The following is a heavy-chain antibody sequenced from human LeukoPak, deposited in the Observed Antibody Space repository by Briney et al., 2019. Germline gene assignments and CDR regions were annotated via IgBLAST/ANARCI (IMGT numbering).Heavy chain of an antibody. CDR3: ARNWNFLDS. Sequence: GGSLRLSCAASGFTFISYTMNWVRQAPGKGLEWVSSITTTSSYMYYADSLKGRFTISRDNTKNSLYLQMNSLRAEDTAVYYCARNWNFLDSWGQGTLVTVSS. CDR1: GFTFISYT. D-gene: IGHD1-7*01. J-gene: IGHJ4*02. V-gene: IGHV3-21*01. CDR2: ITTTSSYM.